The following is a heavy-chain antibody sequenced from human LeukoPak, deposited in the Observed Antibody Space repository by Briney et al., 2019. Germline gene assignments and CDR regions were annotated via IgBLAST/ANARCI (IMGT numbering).Heavy chain of an antibody. CDR2: INHSGST. J-gene: IGHJ4*02. CDR3: ARAFGVVIYFDY. V-gene: IGHV4-34*01. Sequence: SETLSLTCAVYGGSFSGYYWSWIRQPPGKGLEWIGEINHSGSTNYSPSLKSRVTISVDTSKNQLSLKLTSVTAADTAVYYCARAFGVVIYFDYWGQGTLVTVSS. D-gene: IGHD3-3*01. CDR1: GGSFSGYY.